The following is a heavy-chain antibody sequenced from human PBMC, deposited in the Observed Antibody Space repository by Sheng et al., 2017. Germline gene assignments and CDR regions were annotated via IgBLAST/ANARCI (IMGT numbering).Heavy chain of an antibody. D-gene: IGHD3-16*01. CDR3: VYVYLRCRRGTYYYY. CDR2: ISSSGSTI. J-gene: IGHJ6*01. V-gene: IGHV3-48*03. CDR1: GFTFSSYE. Sequence: EVQLVESGGGLVQPGGSLRLSCAASGFTFSSYEMNWVRQAPGKGLEWVSYISSSGSTIYYADSVKGRIHHLQRQRHELHSYLSTXHDRREPTDDRTVVYVYLRCRRGTYYYY.